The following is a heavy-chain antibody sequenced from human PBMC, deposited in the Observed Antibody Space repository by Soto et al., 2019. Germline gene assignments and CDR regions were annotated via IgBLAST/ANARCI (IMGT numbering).Heavy chain of an antibody. CDR2: IWYDGSQR. Sequence: GGSLRLSCAPSGFTFSSHAMHWVRQAPGKGPEWVAIIWYDGSQRYYADSVKGRFTISRDNSNNMLYLEMSSLRAEDTALYYCARESAGNWNYLDTWGQGTLVTVSS. V-gene: IGHV3-33*01. J-gene: IGHJ5*02. CDR1: GFTFSSHA. CDR3: ARESAGNWNYLDT. D-gene: IGHD1-7*01.